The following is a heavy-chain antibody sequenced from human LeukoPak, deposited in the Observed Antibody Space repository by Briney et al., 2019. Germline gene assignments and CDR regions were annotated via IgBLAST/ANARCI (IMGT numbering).Heavy chain of an antibody. CDR3: ARGAFDL. J-gene: IGHJ2*01. Sequence: GSLRLSCAASGFTFSSYSMNWVRQPPGQGLEWIGTVFYSGSPYYNPSLKSRVTISMDTSKNQFSLNLTSVTAADTAVYYCARGAFDLWGRGTLVTVSS. CDR1: GFTFSSYS. CDR2: VFYSGSP. V-gene: IGHV4-59*12.